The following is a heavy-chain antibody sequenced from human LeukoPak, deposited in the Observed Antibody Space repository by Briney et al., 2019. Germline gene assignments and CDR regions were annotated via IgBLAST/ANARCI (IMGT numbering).Heavy chain of an antibody. D-gene: IGHD5-24*01. J-gene: IGHJ4*02. CDR2: IKQDGSEK. V-gene: IGHV3-7*01. CDR1: GFTFSSYW. Sequence: GGSLRLSCAASGFTFSSYWMSWGRQAPGKGLEWVANIKQDGSEKYYVDSVKGRFTISRDNAKNSLYVQMNRLRAEDTGVYYCARGGATRHGYNPSNYWGQGTLVTVSS. CDR3: ARGGATRHGYNPSNY.